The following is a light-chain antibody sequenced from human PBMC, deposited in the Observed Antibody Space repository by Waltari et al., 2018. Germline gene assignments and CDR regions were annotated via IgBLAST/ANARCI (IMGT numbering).Light chain of an antibody. CDR2: DDS. CDR3: QVLEGSSDHYV. Sequence: SYVLTQPASVSVAPGKTARITCEGNNIGGKTVHWYQLRPGQAPVLVVHDDSDRPSGIPERFSGSNSGNTATLTISGVEVGDEGDYYCQVLEGSSDHYVFGTGTAVSV. CDR1: NIGGKT. V-gene: IGLV3-21*03. J-gene: IGLJ1*01.